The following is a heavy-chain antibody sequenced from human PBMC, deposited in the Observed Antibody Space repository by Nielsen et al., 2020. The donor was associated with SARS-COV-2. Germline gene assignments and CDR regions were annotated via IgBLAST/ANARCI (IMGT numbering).Heavy chain of an antibody. CDR3: ARDWSRAFDV. V-gene: IGHV3-9*01. J-gene: IGHJ3*01. Sequence: SLKISCAASRFRFSNYAMHWVRQAPGKGLEWVSGISWNSGSIGYADSVKGRFTISRDNAKNSMSLQMNSLRVEDTAVYYCARDWSRAFDVWGQGTMVTVSS. CDR1: RFRFSNYA. CDR2: ISWNSGSI.